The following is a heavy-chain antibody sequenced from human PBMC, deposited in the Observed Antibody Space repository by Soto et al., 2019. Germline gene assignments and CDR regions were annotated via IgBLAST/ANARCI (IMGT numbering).Heavy chain of an antibody. CDR3: ARDRGEYSGYDWGYFDY. CDR2: ISSSSSYI. CDR1: GFTFSSYS. D-gene: IGHD5-12*01. V-gene: IGHV3-21*01. J-gene: IGHJ4*02. Sequence: EVQLVESGGGLVKPGGSLRLSCAASGFTFSSYSMNWVRQAPGKGLEWVSSISSSSSYIYYADSVKGRFTISRDNAKNSLYLQMNSLRAEDTAVYYCARDRGEYSGYDWGYFDYWGQGTLVTVSS.